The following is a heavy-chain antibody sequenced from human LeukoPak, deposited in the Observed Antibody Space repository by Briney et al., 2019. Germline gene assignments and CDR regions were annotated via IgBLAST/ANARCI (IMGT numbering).Heavy chain of an antibody. CDR3: ARVRRLQSAEYFQH. CDR1: GYTFTGYY. D-gene: IGHD5-24*01. J-gene: IGHJ1*01. Sequence: ASVKVSCKASGYTFTGYYMHWVRQAPGQGLEWMGWINPNSGGTNYAQKFQGRVTMTRDTSISTAYMELSSRRPDGTAVYYCARVRRLQSAEYFQHWGQGTLVTVSS. CDR2: INPNSGGT. V-gene: IGHV1-2*02.